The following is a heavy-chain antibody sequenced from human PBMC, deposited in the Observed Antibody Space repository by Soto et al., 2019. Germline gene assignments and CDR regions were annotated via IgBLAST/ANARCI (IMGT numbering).Heavy chain of an antibody. CDR1: GYTFSSYA. Sequence: EVQLVESGGGLEQPGGSLRLSCADSGYTFSSYAMSWVRRAPGKGLEWVSVISGSGTTTYYADSVKGRFTISRDNSKNTLYLQMNSLRAEDTAMYYCAREDGGQSRLFDLWGQGTLVTVSS. D-gene: IGHD4-17*01. CDR2: ISGSGTTT. CDR3: AREDGGQSRLFDL. J-gene: IGHJ4*02. V-gene: IGHV3-23*04.